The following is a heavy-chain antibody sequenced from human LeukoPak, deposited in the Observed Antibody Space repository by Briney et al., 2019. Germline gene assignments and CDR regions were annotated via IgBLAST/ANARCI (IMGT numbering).Heavy chain of an antibody. Sequence: ASVKVSCKAPGRTFSSYAITWVRQAPGQGLEWMGKIIPIVDRTNYAQKFQGRVTITADTSTSTAYMELSSLKSEDTVVYYCARGKEMATISFGLDVWGQGTTVTVSS. CDR3: ARGKEMATISFGLDV. D-gene: IGHD5-24*01. J-gene: IGHJ6*02. CDR2: IIPIVDRT. CDR1: GRTFSSYA. V-gene: IGHV1-69*04.